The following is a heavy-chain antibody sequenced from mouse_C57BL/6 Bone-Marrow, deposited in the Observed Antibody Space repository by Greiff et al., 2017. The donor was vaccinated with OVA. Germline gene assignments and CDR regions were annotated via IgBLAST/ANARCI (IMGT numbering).Heavy chain of an antibody. CDR3: ASDYYGRGAFAY. V-gene: IGHV1-4*01. CDR1: GYTFTSYT. D-gene: IGHD1-1*01. J-gene: IGHJ3*01. Sequence: QVQLKESGAELARPGASVKMSCKASGYTFTSYTMHWVKQRPGQGLEWIGYINPSSGYTKYNQKFKDKATLTADKSSSTAYMQLKSLTSEDSAVYYCASDYYGRGAFAYWGQGTLVTVSA. CDR2: INPSSGYT.